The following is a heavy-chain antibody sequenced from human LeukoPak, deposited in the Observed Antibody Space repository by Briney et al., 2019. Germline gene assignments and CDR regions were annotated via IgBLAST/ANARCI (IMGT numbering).Heavy chain of an antibody. D-gene: IGHD6-19*01. Sequence: SETLSLTCAVYGGSFSGYYWSWIRQPPGKGLEWIGEINHSGSTNYNPSLKSRVTISVDTSKNQFSLKLGSVTAADTAVYYCARIGIAVAGRVYWGQGTLVTVSS. V-gene: IGHV4-34*01. CDR3: ARIGIAVAGRVY. CDR1: GGSFSGYY. CDR2: INHSGST. J-gene: IGHJ4*02.